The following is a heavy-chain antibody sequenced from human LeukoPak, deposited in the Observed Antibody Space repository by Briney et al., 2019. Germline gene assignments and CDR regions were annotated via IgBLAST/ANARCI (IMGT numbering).Heavy chain of an antibody. CDR2: IHYSGST. CDR1: GGSISSYY. Sequence: SETLSLTCTVSGGSISSYYWSWIRQPPGRGLEWIGYIHYSGSTNYNPSLKSRVTISVDTSKNQFSLKLSSVTAADTAVYYCAREVNYYDSSGFDYWGQGTLVTVSS. CDR3: AREVNYYDSSGFDY. D-gene: IGHD3-22*01. J-gene: IGHJ4*02. V-gene: IGHV4-59*01.